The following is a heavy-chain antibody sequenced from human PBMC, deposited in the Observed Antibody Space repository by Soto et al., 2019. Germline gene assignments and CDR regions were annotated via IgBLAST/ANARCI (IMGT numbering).Heavy chain of an antibody. D-gene: IGHD1-26*01. Sequence: QVQLVESGGGVVRPGTSLRLSCEGSGLSFSDYGMNWVRQAPGKGLEWVAVIWYDGSVRRYADSVKGRFTISRDISKNTLYLQMNSLRVEDTAVYFCARGGKWELLLRLWGQGTLVTVSS. V-gene: IGHV3-33*01. CDR3: ARGGKWELLLRL. J-gene: IGHJ4*02. CDR1: GLSFSDYG. CDR2: IWYDGSVR.